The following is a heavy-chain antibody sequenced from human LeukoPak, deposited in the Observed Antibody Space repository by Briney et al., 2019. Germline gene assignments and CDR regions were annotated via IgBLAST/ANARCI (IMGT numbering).Heavy chain of an antibody. D-gene: IGHD6-13*01. V-gene: IGHV3-11*01. J-gene: IGHJ6*03. CDR1: GGSFSGYF. CDR3: ARVIAAADDYYYYYMDV. CDR2: ISSSGSTI. Sequence: LSLTCAVYGGSFSGYFWSWIRQAPGKGLEWVSYISSSGSTIYYADSVKGRFTISRDNAKNSLYLQMNSLRAEDTAVYYCARVIAAADDYYYYYMDVWGKGTTVTVSS.